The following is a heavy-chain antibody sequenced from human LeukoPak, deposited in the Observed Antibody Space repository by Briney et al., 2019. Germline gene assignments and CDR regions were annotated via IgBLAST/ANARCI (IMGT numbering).Heavy chain of an antibody. J-gene: IGHJ4*02. Sequence: GGSLRLSCAASGFIFSSYTMSWVRQAPGKGLEWVSAITGSGSSTYYADSVKGRFTISRDNSKSTLDLQMNGLRAGDTAAYYCAKKTYYYDSNAYGSYYFDYWGQGTLVTVSS. CDR1: GFIFSSYT. V-gene: IGHV3-23*01. CDR2: ITGSGSST. CDR3: AKKTYYYDSNAYGSYYFDY. D-gene: IGHD3-22*01.